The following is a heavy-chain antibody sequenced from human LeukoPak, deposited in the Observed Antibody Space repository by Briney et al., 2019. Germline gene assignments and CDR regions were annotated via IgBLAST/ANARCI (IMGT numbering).Heavy chain of an antibody. Sequence: ASVKVSCKVSGDRLIEVSVYWVRQAPGKGLEGMGGFAPEHGETIYPQKFQGRVTMTEDTSTDTAYMELRSLRFEDTAVYYCAVGIYDSSTYYQTVRWLDIWGQGTLVTVSS. J-gene: IGHJ5*02. CDR1: GDRLIEVS. V-gene: IGHV1-24*01. CDR2: FAPEHGET. CDR3: AVGIYDSSTYYQTVRWLDI. D-gene: IGHD3-10*01.